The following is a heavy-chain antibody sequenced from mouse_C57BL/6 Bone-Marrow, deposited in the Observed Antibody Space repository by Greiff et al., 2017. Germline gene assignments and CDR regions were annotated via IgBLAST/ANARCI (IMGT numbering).Heavy chain of an antibody. CDR3: ARNITTVVHYYAMDY. J-gene: IGHJ4*01. CDR1: GFTFSDYY. CDR2: ISNGGGST. V-gene: IGHV5-12*01. Sequence: EVKLVESGGGLVQPGGSLKLSCAASGFTFSDYYMYWVRQTPEKRLEWVAYISNGGGSTYYPDTVKGRFTISRDNAKNTLYLQMSRLKSEDTAMYYCARNITTVVHYYAMDYWGQGTSVTVSS. D-gene: IGHD1-1*01.